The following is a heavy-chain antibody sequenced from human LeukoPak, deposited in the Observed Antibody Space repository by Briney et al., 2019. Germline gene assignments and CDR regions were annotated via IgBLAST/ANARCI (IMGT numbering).Heavy chain of an antibody. CDR1: GYTFTGYF. Sequence: GASVKVSCKASGYTFTGYFMHWVRQAPGQGLEWMGWINPNSGGTKYAQKFQGRVTMTRDTSISTAYMELSRLRSDDTAVYYCARDDFWSGYPYYMDVWGKGTTVTVSS. V-gene: IGHV1-2*02. D-gene: IGHD3-3*01. J-gene: IGHJ6*03. CDR3: ARDDFWSGYPYYMDV. CDR2: INPNSGGT.